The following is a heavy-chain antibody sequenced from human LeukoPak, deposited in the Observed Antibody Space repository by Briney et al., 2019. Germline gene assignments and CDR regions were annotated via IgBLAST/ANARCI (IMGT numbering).Heavy chain of an antibody. CDR1: GYTFTSYG. CDR2: ISAYNGNT. Sequence: GASVKVSCKASGYTFTSYGISWVRQAPGQGPEWMGWISAYNGNTNYAQKLQGRVTMTTDTSTSTAYMELRSLRSDDTAVYYCARDPSRMVRGVIGYWGQGTLVTVSS. V-gene: IGHV1-18*01. D-gene: IGHD3-10*01. J-gene: IGHJ4*02. CDR3: ARDPSRMVRGVIGY.